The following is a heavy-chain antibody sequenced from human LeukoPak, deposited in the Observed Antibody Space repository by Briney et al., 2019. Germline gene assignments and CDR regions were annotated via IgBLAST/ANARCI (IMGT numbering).Heavy chain of an antibody. CDR3: ARSGVSSSLDY. CDR1: GFTFSTYN. V-gene: IGHV3-21*01. CDR2: ISSSSNYI. Sequence: GGSLRLSCAASGFTFSTYNMNWVRQAPGKGLEWVSSISSSSNYIYYADSVKGRLTISRDNAKNSLYLQMNSLRAEDTAVYYCARSGVSSSLDYWGQGTLVTVSS. D-gene: IGHD6-13*01. J-gene: IGHJ4*02.